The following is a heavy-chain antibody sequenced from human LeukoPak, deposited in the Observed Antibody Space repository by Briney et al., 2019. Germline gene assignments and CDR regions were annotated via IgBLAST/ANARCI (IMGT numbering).Heavy chain of an antibody. CDR2: INPSGGST. CDR1: GYTFTSYD. D-gene: IGHD2-2*01. V-gene: IGHV1-46*01. J-gene: IGHJ6*02. Sequence: ASVKVSCKASGYTFTSYDINWVRQAPGQGLEWMGIINPSGGSTSYAQKFQGRVTMTRDTSTSTVFMELSSLRSEDTAVYYCARDGPVVPAAMGRNYYYGMDVWGQGTTVAVSS. CDR3: ARDGPVVPAAMGRNYYYGMDV.